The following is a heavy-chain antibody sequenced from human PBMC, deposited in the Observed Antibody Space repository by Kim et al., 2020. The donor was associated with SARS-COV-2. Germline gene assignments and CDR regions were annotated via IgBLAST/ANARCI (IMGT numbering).Heavy chain of an antibody. J-gene: IGHJ4*01. CDR3: ARASIAAAGFFDY. Sequence: YGKRFQGGVTITADESTSTAYMELSSLRSEDTAVYYCARASIAAAGFFDYWGHGTLVTVSS. V-gene: IGHV1-69*01. D-gene: IGHD6-13*01.